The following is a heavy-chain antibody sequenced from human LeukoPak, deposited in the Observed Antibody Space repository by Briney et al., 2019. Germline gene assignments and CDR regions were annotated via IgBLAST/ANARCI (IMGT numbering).Heavy chain of an antibody. V-gene: IGHV3-48*01. J-gene: IGHJ4*02. D-gene: IGHD2-15*01. CDR3: ARDRPIGTPPGYFDY. CDR1: EFTFSSYN. CDR2: ISSSSSTI. Sequence: GGCLRLSCAASEFTFSSYNMNWVRQAPGKGLEWVSYISSSSSTIYYADSVKGRFTISRDNAKNSLYLQMNSLRAEDTAVYYCARDRPIGTPPGYFDYWGQGTLVTVSS.